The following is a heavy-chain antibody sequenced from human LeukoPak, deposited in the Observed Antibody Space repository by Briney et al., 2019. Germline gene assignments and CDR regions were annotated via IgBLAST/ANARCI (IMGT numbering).Heavy chain of an antibody. J-gene: IGHJ4*02. D-gene: IGHD6-6*01. Sequence: GGSLRLSCAASGFTFSTYYMNWVRQAPGKGLEWVSFITGSSSYIYYTDSVKGRFTIYRDNAKNSLFLQMNSLRDEDTAVYYCASGFSSSLYFDYWGQGTLVTVSS. CDR1: GFTFSTYY. CDR2: ITGSSSYI. CDR3: ASGFSSSLYFDY. V-gene: IGHV3-21*01.